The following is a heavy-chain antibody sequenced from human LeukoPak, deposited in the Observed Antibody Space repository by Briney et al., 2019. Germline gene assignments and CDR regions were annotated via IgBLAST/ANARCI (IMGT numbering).Heavy chain of an antibody. CDR1: DDSITMYY. CDR3: ARVSDYSSTWYGDWFDP. V-gene: IGHV4-34*01. J-gene: IGHJ5*02. D-gene: IGHD6-13*01. CDR2: INHSGST. Sequence: SETLSLTCSVSDDSITMYYWTWIRQPPGKGLEWIGEINHSGSTNYNPSLKSRVTISVDTSKNQFSLKLSSVTAADTAVYYCARVSDYSSTWYGDWFDPWGQGTLVTVSS.